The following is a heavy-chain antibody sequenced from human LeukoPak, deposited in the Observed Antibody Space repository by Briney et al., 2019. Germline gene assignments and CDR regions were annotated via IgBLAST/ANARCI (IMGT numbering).Heavy chain of an antibody. J-gene: IGHJ5*02. Sequence: SEALSLTCTVSGGSISGYYWSWIRQPPGKRLEWIGYVYDTGATNYNPSLKSRFTISIDTSKNQFSLYLSSVTAADTAVYYCARRPGATPNWFDPWGQGTLVTVSS. D-gene: IGHD1-26*01. CDR1: GGSISGYY. CDR3: ARRPGATPNWFDP. V-gene: IGHV4-59*08. CDR2: VYDTGAT.